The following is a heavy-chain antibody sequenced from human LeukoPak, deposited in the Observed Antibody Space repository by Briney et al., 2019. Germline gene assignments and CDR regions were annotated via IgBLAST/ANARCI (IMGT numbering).Heavy chain of an antibody. D-gene: IGHD1-26*01. V-gene: IGHV3-53*01. CDR1: GFTFSSYA. J-gene: IGHJ3*02. CDR2: IYSGGST. CDR3: ARGGSYLSAFDI. Sequence: GGSLRLSCAASGFTFSSYAMSWVRQDPGKGLEWVSIIYSGGSTFYADSVKGRFTISRDNSKNTLYLQMNSLRAEDTAVYYCARGGSYLSAFDIWGQGTMVIVSS.